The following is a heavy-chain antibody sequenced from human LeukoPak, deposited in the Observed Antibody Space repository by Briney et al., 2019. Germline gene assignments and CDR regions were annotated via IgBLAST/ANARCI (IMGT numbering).Heavy chain of an antibody. Sequence: LSLTCTVSGGSISSYYWSWIRQPPGKGLEWVSGISWNSGSIGYADSVRGRFTISRDNAKNSLYLQMNSLRAEDTALYYCAKTYYPAASPEEYNWFDPWGQGTLVTVSS. CDR1: GGSISSYY. CDR3: AKTYYPAASPEEYNWFDP. J-gene: IGHJ5*02. D-gene: IGHD2-2*01. CDR2: ISWNSGSI. V-gene: IGHV3-9*01.